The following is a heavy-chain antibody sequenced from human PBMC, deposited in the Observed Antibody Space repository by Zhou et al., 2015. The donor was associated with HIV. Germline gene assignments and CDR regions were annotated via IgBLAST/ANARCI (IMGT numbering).Heavy chain of an antibody. CDR2: IIPILGIA. V-gene: IGHV1-69*08. Sequence: QVQLVQSGAEVKKPGSSVKVSCKASGGTFSSYTISWVRQAPGQGLEWMGRIIPILGIANYAQKFQGRVTITADKSTSTAYMELSSLRSEDTAVYYCARDSFWSGMVRGATHVGFAYYWGQGTLVTVSS. J-gene: IGHJ4*02. CDR3: ARDSFWSGMVRGATHVGFAYY. CDR1: GGTFSSYT. D-gene: IGHD3-10*01.